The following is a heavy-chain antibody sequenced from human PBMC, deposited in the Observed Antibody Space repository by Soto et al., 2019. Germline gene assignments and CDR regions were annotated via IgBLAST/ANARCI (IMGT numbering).Heavy chain of an antibody. J-gene: IGHJ5*02. Sequence: SETLSLTCTVSGGSISSYYWSWIRQPPGKGLEWIGYMYNTGSTIYNPSLKRRVTISVDTSMNQISLKLSSVTAADTAFYYCARLGGYYQSLDTWGQGTLVTVSS. CDR1: GGSISSYY. V-gene: IGHV4-4*09. CDR3: ARLGGYYQSLDT. D-gene: IGHD3-22*01. CDR2: MYNTGST.